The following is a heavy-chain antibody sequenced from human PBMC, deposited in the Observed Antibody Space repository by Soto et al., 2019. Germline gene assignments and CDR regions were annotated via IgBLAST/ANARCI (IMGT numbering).Heavy chain of an antibody. Sequence: GESLKISCAASGFTFSSYAMSWVRQAPGKGLEWVSAISGSGGSTYYADSVKGRFTISRDNSKNTLYLQMNSLRAEDTAVYYCAKASTVTTRFNWFDPWGQGTLVTVSS. J-gene: IGHJ5*02. V-gene: IGHV3-23*01. CDR1: GFTFSSYA. D-gene: IGHD4-17*01. CDR3: AKASTVTTRFNWFDP. CDR2: ISGSGGST.